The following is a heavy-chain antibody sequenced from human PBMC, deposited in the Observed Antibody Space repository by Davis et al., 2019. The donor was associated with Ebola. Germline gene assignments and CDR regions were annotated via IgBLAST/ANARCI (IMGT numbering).Heavy chain of an antibody. Sequence: GESLKISCAASGFTFSSHGMHWARQALGKGLEWVAFISYDAFNKYYADFVKGRFTVSRDNSNNTLYLQLNSLRSEDTAVYYCAKEGLEYYYGSGSYSDYWGQGTLVTVSS. V-gene: IGHV3-30*18. J-gene: IGHJ4*02. CDR2: ISYDAFNK. D-gene: IGHD3-10*01. CDR3: AKEGLEYYYGSGSYSDY. CDR1: GFTFSSHG.